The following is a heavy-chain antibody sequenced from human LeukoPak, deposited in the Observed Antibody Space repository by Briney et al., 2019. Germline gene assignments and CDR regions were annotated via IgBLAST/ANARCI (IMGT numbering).Heavy chain of an antibody. Sequence: SETLALSCTVSGGSISSTTYNWGWIRQPPGKGLEWIGTIYYSGSTYSGSTYYNPSLKSRVTISIDTSKDQFSLKLSSVTAADTAVYYCARVVRDTWLYEFDPWGEGTLVTVSS. CDR1: GGSISSTTYN. CDR2: IYYSGSTYSGST. V-gene: IGHV4-39*07. J-gene: IGHJ5*02. CDR3: ARVVRDTWLYEFDP. D-gene: IGHD3-22*01.